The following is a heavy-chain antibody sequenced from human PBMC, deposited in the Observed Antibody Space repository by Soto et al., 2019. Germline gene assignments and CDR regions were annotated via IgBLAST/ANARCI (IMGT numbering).Heavy chain of an antibody. D-gene: IGHD3-22*01. CDR2: ISGSGGST. V-gene: IGHV3-23*01. CDR1: GFTFSSYA. Sequence: GGSLRISCAASGFTFSSYAMSWVRQTPGKGLEWVSAISGSGGSTYYADSVKGRFTISRDNSKNTLYLQMNSLRAEDTAVYYCAKEGYYDSSGYYRLYYFDYWGQGTLVTVSS. CDR3: AKEGYYDSSGYYRLYYFDY. J-gene: IGHJ4*02.